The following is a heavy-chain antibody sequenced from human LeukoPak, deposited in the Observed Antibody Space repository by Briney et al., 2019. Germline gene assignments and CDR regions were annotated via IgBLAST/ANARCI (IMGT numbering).Heavy chain of an antibody. J-gene: IGHJ4*02. D-gene: IGHD1-26*01. CDR3: AKGSEWELLQSFFDY. Sequence: PGGSLRLSCAASGFTFSSHAMSWVRQTPGKGLDWVSGISGVGGSTYYADSVKGRFTISRDNSKNTVYLQMNSLRADDTAVYYCAKGSEWELLQSFFDYWGQGTLVTVSS. CDR1: GFTFSSHA. V-gene: IGHV3-23*01. CDR2: ISGVGGST.